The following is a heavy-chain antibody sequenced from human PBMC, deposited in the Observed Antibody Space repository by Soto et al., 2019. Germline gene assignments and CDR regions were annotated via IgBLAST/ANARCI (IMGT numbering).Heavy chain of an antibody. CDR1: GFTFSGSA. CDR2: IRSKDNSYAT. J-gene: IGHJ6*03. V-gene: IGHV3-73*01. D-gene: IGHD2-2*01. CDR3: TRPPEDCSSTSCYYAGLNYYYYMDV. Sequence: GGSLRLSCAASGFTFSGSAMHWVRQASGKGLEWVGRIRSKDNSYATAYAASVKGRFTISRDDSKNTAYLQMNSLKTEDTAVYYCTRPPEDCSSTSCYYAGLNYYYYMDVWGKGTTVTVSS.